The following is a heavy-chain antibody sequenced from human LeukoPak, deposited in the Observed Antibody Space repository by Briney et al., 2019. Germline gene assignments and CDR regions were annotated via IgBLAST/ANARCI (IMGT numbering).Heavy chain of an antibody. CDR1: GFTFSNSD. CDR2: IKDSGGSA. D-gene: IGHD6-19*01. Sequence: GGSLRLSCAASGFTFSNSDMGWVRQAPGKGLEWVSAIKDSGGSAYYADSVRGRFTISRDNFKNTLYLQMSSLRAEDTAVYHCAKGRLSVAGFDYWGQGMLVTVSP. CDR3: AKGRLSVAGFDY. V-gene: IGHV3-23*01. J-gene: IGHJ4*02.